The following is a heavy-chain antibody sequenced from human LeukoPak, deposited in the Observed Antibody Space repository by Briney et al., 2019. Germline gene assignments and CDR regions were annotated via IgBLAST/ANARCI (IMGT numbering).Heavy chain of an antibody. D-gene: IGHD2-15*01. CDR3: ARVSGGTDRNYYYYMDV. Sequence: GGSLRLSCAASGFTFDDYGMSWVRQAPGKGLEWVSGINWNGGSTGYADSVKGRFTISRDNAKNSLYLQMNSLRAEDTALYYCARVSGGTDRNYYYYMDVWGKGTTVTVSS. V-gene: IGHV3-20*04. J-gene: IGHJ6*03. CDR1: GFTFDDYG. CDR2: INWNGGST.